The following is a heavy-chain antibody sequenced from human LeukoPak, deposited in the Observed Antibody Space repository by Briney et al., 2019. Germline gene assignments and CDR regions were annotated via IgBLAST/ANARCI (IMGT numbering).Heavy chain of an antibody. CDR1: GFTFSDYW. D-gene: IGHD2-21*02. Sequence: GGSLRLSCAASGFTFSDYWMSWVRQAPGKGLEWVANIKHTGTEKYYVDSVKGRFTFSRDNAKNSLYLQMNSLRAEDTAVYYCARTANGAFDIWGQGTMVTVSS. CDR2: IKHTGTEK. J-gene: IGHJ3*02. V-gene: IGHV3-7*01. CDR3: ARTANGAFDI.